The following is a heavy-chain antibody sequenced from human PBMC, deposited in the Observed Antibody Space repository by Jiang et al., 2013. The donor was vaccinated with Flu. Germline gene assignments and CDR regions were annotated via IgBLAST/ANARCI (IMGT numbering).Heavy chain of an antibody. CDR2: ITYDGSHK. CDR3: ATDDAFDM. V-gene: IGHV3-30*01. Sequence: VQLVESGGGVVQPGRSLRLSCAASGFIFSGYAIHWVRQAPGKGLEWVAVITYDGSHKYYADSVQGRFTISRDNSKSTMYLEMNNLRPEDTAVYYCATDDAFDMWGQGTMVTVSS. CDR1: GFIFSGYA. J-gene: IGHJ3*02.